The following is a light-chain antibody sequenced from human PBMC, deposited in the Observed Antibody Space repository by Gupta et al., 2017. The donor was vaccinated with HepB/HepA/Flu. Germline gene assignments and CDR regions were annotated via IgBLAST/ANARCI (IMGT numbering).Light chain of an antibody. CDR3: QNKDCSPFT. CDR2: AAS. V-gene: IGKV1-27*01. J-gene: IGKJ3*01. Sequence: DIQMTQSPSSLSASVGDRVTITCRASQGITEYLAWYQQKPGKVPKLLIFAASRVQEGVPSRFSGSGSGTDFTLTISSRQPEDVANYYCQNKDCSPFTFGHGTKVYIK. CDR1: QGITEY.